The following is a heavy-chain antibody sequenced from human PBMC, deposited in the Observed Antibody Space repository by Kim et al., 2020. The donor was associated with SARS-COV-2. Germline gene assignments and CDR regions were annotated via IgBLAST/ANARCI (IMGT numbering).Heavy chain of an antibody. CDR1: GFTVSSNY. J-gene: IGHJ6*03. Sequence: GGSLRLSCAASGFTVSSNYMSWVRQAPGKGLEWVSVIYSCGSTYYADSVKGRFTISRDNSKNTLYLQMNSLRSEDTAVYYCARDSEPYCSSTSCYYYYY. CDR2: IYSCGST. D-gene: IGHD2-2*01. CDR3: ARDSEPYCSSTSCYYYYY. V-gene: IGHV3-66*01.